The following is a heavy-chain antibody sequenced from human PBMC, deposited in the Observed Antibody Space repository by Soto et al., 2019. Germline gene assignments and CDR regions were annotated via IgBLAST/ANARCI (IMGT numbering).Heavy chain of an antibody. CDR3: VKVLARGVGVPRFYFDS. J-gene: IGHJ4*02. Sequence: PGGSLRLSCAASGFTFSSYWMHWVRQAPGKGLVWASRINSDGSSTSYADSVKGRFTISRDNAKNTLYLQMNSLRAEDTAVYYCVKVLARGVGVPRFYFDSWGQGTLVTVSS. CDR1: GFTFSSYW. CDR2: INSDGSST. D-gene: IGHD5-12*01. V-gene: IGHV3-74*01.